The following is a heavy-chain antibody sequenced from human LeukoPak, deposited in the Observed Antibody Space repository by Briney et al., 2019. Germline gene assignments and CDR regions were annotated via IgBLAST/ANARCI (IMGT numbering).Heavy chain of an antibody. Sequence: GESLKISCKGSGYSFTSYWIGWVRQMPGTGLESMGLIYPADSDTTYSPSVQGQVTISADKSISTVYLQWSSLKASDTAMYYCARQSRDGSKTRGYYFDYWGQGTLVTVSS. CDR2: IYPADSDT. CDR3: ARQSRDGSKTRGYYFDY. CDR1: GYSFTSYW. J-gene: IGHJ4*02. D-gene: IGHD3-10*01. V-gene: IGHV5-51*01.